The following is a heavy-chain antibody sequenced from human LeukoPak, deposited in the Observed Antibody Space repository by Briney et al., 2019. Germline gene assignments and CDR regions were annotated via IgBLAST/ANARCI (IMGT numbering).Heavy chain of an antibody. D-gene: IGHD4-17*01. V-gene: IGHV3-23*01. J-gene: IGHJ4*02. CDR3: AKVRLYGDYPEIDY. CDR2: TSGSGGRT. Sequence: GGSLRLSCVASGFTFSSYAINWVRQAPGKGLEWVSGTSGSGGRTYCAGSVKGRFTISRENSKNTLYLQMNSLRAEDTAVYYCAKVRLYGDYPEIDYWGQGTLVAVSS. CDR1: GFTFSSYA.